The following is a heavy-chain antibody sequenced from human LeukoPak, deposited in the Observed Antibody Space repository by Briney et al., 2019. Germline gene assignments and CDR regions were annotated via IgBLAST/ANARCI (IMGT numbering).Heavy chain of an antibody. D-gene: IGHD1-26*01. CDR2: ISGSGSSV. Sequence: PGGSLRLSCAASGFTFSTYEMNWVRQAPGEGLEWISYISGSGSSVKYADSVKGRLTISRDNAKNSLYLQMDSLRAEDTAVYYCARDLLGWELHYFDYWGQGTLVTVSS. CDR1: GFTFSTYE. J-gene: IGHJ4*02. V-gene: IGHV3-48*03. CDR3: ARDLLGWELHYFDY.